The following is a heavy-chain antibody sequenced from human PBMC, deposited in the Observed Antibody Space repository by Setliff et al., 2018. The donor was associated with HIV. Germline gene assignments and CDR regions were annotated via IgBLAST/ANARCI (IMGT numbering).Heavy chain of an antibody. D-gene: IGHD1-26*01. CDR3: AKTRPGSYYDF. CDR2: INSDGTST. J-gene: IGHJ4*02. Sequence: GGSLRLSCAASGFTFSPYWMHWVRQAPGKGLVWVSRINSDGTSTTYADSVKGRFTISRDNAKNTLYLQMNSLRAEDTAVYYCAKTRPGSYYDFWGQGTLVTVSS. CDR1: GFTFSPYW. V-gene: IGHV3-74*03.